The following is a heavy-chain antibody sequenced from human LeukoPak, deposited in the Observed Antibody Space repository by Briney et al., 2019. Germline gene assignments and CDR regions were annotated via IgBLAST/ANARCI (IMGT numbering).Heavy chain of an antibody. V-gene: IGHV1-46*01. Sequence: ASVTVSCMASGYTFTAYYIQWVRQAPGQGLEWMGLIDHSVGSTSNAQKFQGRITMTRDTSTSTVFMELTSLTSEDTAVYYCARNSGSGLDQRGQGTLVTVSS. CDR3: ARNSGSGLDQ. D-gene: IGHD1-26*01. CDR2: IDHSVGST. CDR1: GYTFTAYY. J-gene: IGHJ4*02.